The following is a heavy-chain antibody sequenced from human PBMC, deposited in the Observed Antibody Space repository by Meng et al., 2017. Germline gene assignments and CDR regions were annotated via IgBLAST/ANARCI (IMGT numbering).Heavy chain of an antibody. CDR3: ARDGGNYDFDY. CDR1: GYPFIDAH. J-gene: IGHJ4*02. Sequence: LLVHFGAEVTTPGAPVHLSCKDSGYPFIDAHIHGVRQAPGQGLEWMGRIIPRSSDANSAQKFQGRVTLTWDTSINTAYMELSSLRSDDTAIYYCARDGGNYDFDYWGQGTLVTVSS. CDR2: IIPRSSDA. V-gene: IGHV1-2*06. D-gene: IGHD1-7*01.